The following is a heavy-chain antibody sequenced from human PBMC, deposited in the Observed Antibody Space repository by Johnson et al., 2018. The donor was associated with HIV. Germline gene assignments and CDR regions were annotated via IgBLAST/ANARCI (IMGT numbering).Heavy chain of an antibody. D-gene: IGHD3-10*01. CDR1: GFTFSSYA. J-gene: IGHJ3*02. V-gene: IGHV3-9*01. CDR3: AKERGQYYYQPDAFDI. Sequence: VQLVESGGGVVQPGRSLRLSCAASGFTFSSYAMSWVRQAPGKGLEWVSGISWNSGSIGYADSVKGRFTISRDNAKNSLYLQMNSLRAEDTALYYCAKERGQYYYQPDAFDIWGQGTMVTVSS. CDR2: ISWNSGSI.